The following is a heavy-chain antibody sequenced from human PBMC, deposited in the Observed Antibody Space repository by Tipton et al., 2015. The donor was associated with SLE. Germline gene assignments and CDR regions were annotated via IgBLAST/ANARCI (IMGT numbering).Heavy chain of an antibody. D-gene: IGHD3-10*01. CDR2: IYHSGST. CDR3: ARTRGSGSYRYGWDV. J-gene: IGHJ6*02. V-gene: IGHV4-4*02. Sequence: TLTLTCTVSGGSISSSNWWSWVRQPPGKGLEWIGEIYHSGSTNYNPSLKSRVTISVDKSKNQFSLKLSSVTAADAAVYYCARTRGSGSYRYGWDVWGQGTTVPVPS. CDR1: GGSISSSNW.